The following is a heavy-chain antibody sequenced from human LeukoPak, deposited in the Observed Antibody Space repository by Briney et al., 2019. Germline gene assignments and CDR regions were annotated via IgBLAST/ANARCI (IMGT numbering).Heavy chain of an antibody. CDR2: IYPGDSDT. J-gene: IGHJ5*02. D-gene: IGHD3-16*01. CDR1: GYGFTSYW. CDR3: ARPLWASNWFDP. Sequence: GESLKISCKGSGYGFTSYWIGWGRQMPGKGRGWMGMIYPGDSDTRYSPSFQGQVTITADKSISTAYLQWSSLKASDTAMYYCARPLWASNWFDPSGQGTLVSVSS. V-gene: IGHV5-51*01.